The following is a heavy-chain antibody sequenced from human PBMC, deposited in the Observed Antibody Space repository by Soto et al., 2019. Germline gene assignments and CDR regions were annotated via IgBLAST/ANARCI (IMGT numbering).Heavy chain of an antibody. CDR3: ARDLGYYASDGYFDY. J-gene: IGHJ4*02. CDR1: GFSFNDYY. D-gene: IGHD3-22*01. V-gene: IGHV3-11*01. Sequence: GGSLRLSCAGSGFSFNDYYMSWIRQAPGKGLEWVSYISSSGDIIYYADSVKGRFTISRDNAKNSLYLQMNSLRAEDTAVYYCARDLGYYASDGYFDYWGQGTVVTVSS. CDR2: ISSSGDII.